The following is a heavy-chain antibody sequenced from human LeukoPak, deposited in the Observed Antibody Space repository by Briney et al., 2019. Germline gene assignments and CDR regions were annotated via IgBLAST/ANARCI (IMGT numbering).Heavy chain of an antibody. D-gene: IGHD3-9*01. J-gene: IGHJ3*02. CDR3: ARGARYFDWLLYNAFDI. CDR1: GGSFSGYY. CDR2: INHSGST. Sequence: PSETLSLTCAVYGGSFSGYYWSWLRQPPGKGLEWIGEINHSGSTNYNPSLKSRVTISVDTSKNQFSLKLSSVTAADTAVYYCARGARYFDWLLYNAFDIWGQGTMVTVSS. V-gene: IGHV4-34*01.